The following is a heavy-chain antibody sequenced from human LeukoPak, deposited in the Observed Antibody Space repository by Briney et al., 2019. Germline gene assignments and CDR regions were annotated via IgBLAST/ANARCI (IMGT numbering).Heavy chain of an antibody. CDR1: GYSFTNYW. CDR3: ARRINVGVADDQFDH. J-gene: IGHJ5*02. Sequence: GESLKISCKGSGYSFTNYWIGWVRQMPGKGLEWMGIIYPIDSDTRYSPSFQGQVTISADKSTSTAYLQWSSLKASDTAMYYCARRINVGVADDQFDHWGQGTLVTVSS. CDR2: IYPIDSDT. V-gene: IGHV5-51*01. D-gene: IGHD6-19*01.